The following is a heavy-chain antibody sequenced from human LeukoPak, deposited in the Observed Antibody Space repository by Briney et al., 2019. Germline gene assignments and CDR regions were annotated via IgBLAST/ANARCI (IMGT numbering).Heavy chain of an antibody. J-gene: IGHJ6*02. Sequence: ASVKVSCKASGYTFTSYGFSWVRQAPGQGLEWMGWINPNSGGTNYAQKFQGWVTMTRDTSISTAYMELSRLRSDDTAVYYCARAPSGSYFSGYYYGMDVWGQGTTVTVSS. CDR3: ARAPSGSYFSGYYYGMDV. D-gene: IGHD1-26*01. V-gene: IGHV1-2*04. CDR2: INPNSGGT. CDR1: GYTFTSYG.